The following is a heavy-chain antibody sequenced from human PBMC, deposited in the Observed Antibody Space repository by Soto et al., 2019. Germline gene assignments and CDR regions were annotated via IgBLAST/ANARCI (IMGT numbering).Heavy chain of an antibody. CDR2: SRNKANSYST. J-gene: IGHJ4*02. V-gene: IGHV3-72*01. CDR3: ARFSGSYTRGLDY. CDR1: GFTFSDHY. D-gene: IGHD1-26*01. Sequence: EVQLVESGGGLVQPGGSLRLSCAASGFTFSDHYMDWVRQAPGKGLEWVGRSRNKANSYSTEYAASVKGRFTISRDESKNSLYLRLTSLKTEDTAVYYCARFSGSYTRGLDYWGQGTLVTVSS.